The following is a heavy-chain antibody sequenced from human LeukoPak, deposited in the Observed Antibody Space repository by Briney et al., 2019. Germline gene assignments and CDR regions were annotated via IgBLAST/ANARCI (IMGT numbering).Heavy chain of an antibody. CDR1: GVSISSSYSY. J-gene: IGHJ4*02. CDR3: ARDHLGGFRRWLHPGWSY. V-gene: IGHV4-39*07. Sequence: SETLSLTCTVSGVSISSSYSYWGWIRQPPGMGLEWIGSIYYTGNTYYNASLKSQVSISIDTSKSQFSLKLSSVTAADTAVYYCARDHLGGFRRWLHPGWSYWGQGTLVTVSS. D-gene: IGHD5-24*01. CDR2: IYYTGNT.